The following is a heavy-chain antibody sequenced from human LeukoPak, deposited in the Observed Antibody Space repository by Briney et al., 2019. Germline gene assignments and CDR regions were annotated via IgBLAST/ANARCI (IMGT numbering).Heavy chain of an antibody. Sequence: PGGSLRLSCAASGFTFSSYAMSWVRQAPGKGLEWVSAISGSGGSTYYADSVKGRFTISRDNSKNTLYLQMNSLRAEDTAVYYCAKGYCHSTSCYRFDYWGQGTLVTVSS. D-gene: IGHD2-2*01. CDR2: ISGSGGST. V-gene: IGHV3-23*01. CDR3: AKGYCHSTSCYRFDY. J-gene: IGHJ4*02. CDR1: GFTFSSYA.